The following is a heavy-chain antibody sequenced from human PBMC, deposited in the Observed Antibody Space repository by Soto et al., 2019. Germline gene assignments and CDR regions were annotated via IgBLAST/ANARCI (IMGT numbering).Heavy chain of an antibody. D-gene: IGHD2-2*01. Sequence: SVKVSCKASGGTFSSYAISWVRQAPGQGLEWMGGIIPIFGTANYAQKFQGRVTITADESTSTAYMELSSLRSEDTAVYYCAREVVTAATTQAWFDPWGQGTLVTVSS. V-gene: IGHV1-69*13. CDR2: IIPIFGTA. CDR3: AREVVTAATTQAWFDP. J-gene: IGHJ5*02. CDR1: GGTFSSYA.